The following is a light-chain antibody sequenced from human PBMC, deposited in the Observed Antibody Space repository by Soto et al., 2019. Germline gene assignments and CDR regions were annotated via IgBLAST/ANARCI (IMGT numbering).Light chain of an antibody. J-gene: IGLJ3*02. CDR3: QSYYSSLSGSV. Sequence: QSVLTQPPSVSGAPGQRVTISCTGSSSNIGAGYDVHWYQQLPGTAPKLLIYGNSNRPSGVPDRFSGSKSGISASLAITGLQAEDEADYYCQSYYSSLSGSVFGGGTKVTVL. CDR2: GNS. V-gene: IGLV1-40*01. CDR1: SSNIGAGYD.